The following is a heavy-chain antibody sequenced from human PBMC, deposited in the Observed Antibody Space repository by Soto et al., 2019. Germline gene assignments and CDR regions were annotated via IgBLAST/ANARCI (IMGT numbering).Heavy chain of an antibody. D-gene: IGHD3-10*01. V-gene: IGHV4-61*01. CDR1: GGSVSSGSYY. CDR2: IYYRGST. Sequence: QVQLQESGPGLVKPSETLSLTCTVSGGSVSSGSYYWSWIRQPPGKGLEWIGYIYYRGSTNYNPSLKSRVIISVDTSKNQFSLQMSSVTAADTAVYHCARGNYGSGSYYNVDWFDPWGQGTLVTVSP. J-gene: IGHJ5*02. CDR3: ARGNYGSGSYYNVDWFDP.